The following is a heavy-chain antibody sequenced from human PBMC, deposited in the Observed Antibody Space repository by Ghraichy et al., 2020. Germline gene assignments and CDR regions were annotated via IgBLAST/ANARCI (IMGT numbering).Heavy chain of an antibody. Sequence: LSLTCAASGFTFSSYAMHWVRQAPGKGLEWVAVISYDGSNKYYADSVKGRFTISRDNSKNTLYLQMNSLRAEDTAVYYCARDGDYYGSGSYFDGWGQGTLVTVSS. CDR1: GFTFSSYA. J-gene: IGHJ4*02. V-gene: IGHV3-30-3*01. D-gene: IGHD3-10*01. CDR2: ISYDGSNK. CDR3: ARDGDYYGSGSYFDG.